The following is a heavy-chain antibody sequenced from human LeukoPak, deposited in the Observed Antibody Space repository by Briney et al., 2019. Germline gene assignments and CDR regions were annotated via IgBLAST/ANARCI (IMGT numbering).Heavy chain of an antibody. CDR2: ISGNSEYT. CDR3: ARGALDI. CDR1: GFTFGSYA. V-gene: IGHV3-23*01. J-gene: IGHJ3*02. Sequence: GGSLRLSCAASGFTFGSYAMSWVRQAPGKGLEWVSAISGNSEYTYYADSVKGRFTISRDNSKRTLFLQMNSLRAEDTAVYYCARGALDIWGQGTMVTVSS.